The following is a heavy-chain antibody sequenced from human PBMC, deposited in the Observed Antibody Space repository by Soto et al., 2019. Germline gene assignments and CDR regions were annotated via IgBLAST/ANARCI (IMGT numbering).Heavy chain of an antibody. Sequence: EVQLVESGGGLVKPGGSLRLSCAASGFTFSNAWMSWVRQAPGKGLEWVGRIKSKTDGGTTDYAAPVKGRFTISRDDSKNTLYLQMNSLKTVDTAVYYCTTYSSSWKFDYWGQGTLVTVSS. CDR1: GFTFSNAW. CDR2: IKSKTDGGTT. CDR3: TTYSSSWKFDY. D-gene: IGHD6-13*01. V-gene: IGHV3-15*01. J-gene: IGHJ4*02.